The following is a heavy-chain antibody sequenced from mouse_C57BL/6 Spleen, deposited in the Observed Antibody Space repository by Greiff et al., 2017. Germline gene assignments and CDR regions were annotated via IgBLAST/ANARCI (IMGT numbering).Heavy chain of an antibody. D-gene: IGHD2-1*01. J-gene: IGHJ2*01. CDR3: ARENYGNFYYCDD. CDR2: ITYDGSST. V-gene: IGHV5-16*01. CDR1: GFTFSDYY. Sequence: EVQLVESEGGLVQPGRSLKLSCKASGFTFSDYYLAWVRQVPETGLEWVANITYDGSSTYSLDSLTSRFIISGDNAKNILELQMSSLKSEETAKYYRARENYGNFYYCDDGGQGTTLTVSS.